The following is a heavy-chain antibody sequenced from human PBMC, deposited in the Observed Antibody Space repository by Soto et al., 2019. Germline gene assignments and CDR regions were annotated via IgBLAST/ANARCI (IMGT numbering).Heavy chain of an antibody. CDR2: ISGTGRSA. CDR3: VKDESINWYSGHFRH. J-gene: IGHJ1*01. CDR1: GFTFSDCA. D-gene: IGHD6-13*01. Sequence: PGGSLRLSCEASGFTFSDCAMSWVRQAPGKGLEWVSGISGTGRSAFYADSVKGRFAISRDNAKNSLHLQMNSLRAEDTAFYYCVKDESINWYSGHFRHWGQGTLVTVSS. V-gene: IGHV3-20*04.